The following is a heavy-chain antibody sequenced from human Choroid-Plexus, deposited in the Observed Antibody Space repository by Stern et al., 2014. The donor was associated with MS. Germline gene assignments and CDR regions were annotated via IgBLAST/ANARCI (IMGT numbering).Heavy chain of an antibody. D-gene: IGHD2/OR15-2a*01. Sequence: VQLVESGGGVVQPGRPLRLSCVASGFTFGSCAMPWVRQAPGKGLEWVASVSYDGSNKYYADSVKGRFTISRDNSQNSLYMQMSSLRPEDTAVYYCAKDRQYLTYFFDHWGQGSLVTVSS. J-gene: IGHJ5*02. CDR3: AKDRQYLTYFFDH. CDR1: GFTFGSCA. CDR2: VSYDGSNK. V-gene: IGHV3-30*18.